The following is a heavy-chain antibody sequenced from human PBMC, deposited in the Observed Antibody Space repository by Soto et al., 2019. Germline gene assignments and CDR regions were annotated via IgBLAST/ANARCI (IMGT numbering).Heavy chain of an antibody. J-gene: IGHJ4*02. V-gene: IGHV3-33*01. Sequence: QVQLVESGGGVVQPGRSLRLSCAASGFTFSSFAMHWVRQAPGKGLEWVAVIWFDGSNKDYGDSVKGRFTISRDNSRKTLYLQMNSLRVEDTAVYYCARAPFSSGWFYFDHWGQGALVTVSS. CDR3: ARAPFSSGWFYFDH. CDR1: GFTFSSFA. D-gene: IGHD6-19*01. CDR2: IWFDGSNK.